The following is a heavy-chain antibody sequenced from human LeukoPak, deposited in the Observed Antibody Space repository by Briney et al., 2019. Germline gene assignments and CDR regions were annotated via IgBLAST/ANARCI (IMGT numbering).Heavy chain of an antibody. CDR1: GGSVTSTNW. V-gene: IGHV4-4*02. Sequence: SETLSLTCGVSGGSVTSTNWWTWVRQPPGKGLEWIGEVHLDGRTNYNPSLKSRLTMSVDLSENHVSLKLTSVTAADTAVYYCAREGGFYRPLDYSGQGTLVIVPS. CDR3: AREGGFYRPLDY. D-gene: IGHD3-3*01. J-gene: IGHJ4*02. CDR2: VHLDGRT.